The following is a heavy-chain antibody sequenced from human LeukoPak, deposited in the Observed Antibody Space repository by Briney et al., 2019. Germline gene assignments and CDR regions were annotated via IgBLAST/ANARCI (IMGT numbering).Heavy chain of an antibody. Sequence: GGSLRLSCAASGFTFSNYWMHWVRQAPGKGLVRVSRINSDGRSIIYADSVKGRFTISRDKAKNSLYLQMNSLRDEDTAVYYCARGLGGYGFGYWGQGTLVTVSS. CDR2: INSDGRSI. D-gene: IGHD5-18*01. J-gene: IGHJ4*02. V-gene: IGHV3-74*01. CDR3: ARGLGGYGFGY. CDR1: GFTFSNYW.